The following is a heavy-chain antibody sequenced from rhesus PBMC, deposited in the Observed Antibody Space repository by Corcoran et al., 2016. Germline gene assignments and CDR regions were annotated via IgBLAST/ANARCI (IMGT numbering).Heavy chain of an antibody. V-gene: IGHV1-156*01. J-gene: IGHJ4*01. CDR3: AILYSNYFDY. CDR2: VVPVYGER. CDR1: GYTFTELS. Sequence: EVQLVQSGAEVKKPGASVKVSCKVSGYTFTELSMHWVRPAPGKGLEGMGGVVPVYGERIHAEKFQGRVTMTEDTSTDTAYMELSSLRSEDTAVYYCAILYSNYFDYWGQGVLVTVSS. D-gene: IGHD4-23*01.